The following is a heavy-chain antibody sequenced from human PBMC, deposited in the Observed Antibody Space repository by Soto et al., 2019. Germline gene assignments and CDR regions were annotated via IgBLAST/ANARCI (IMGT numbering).Heavy chain of an antibody. J-gene: IGHJ4*02. CDR1: GGSISSGDYY. CDR3: ARSRNSDYVPQY. CDR2: IYYSGTT. V-gene: IGHV4-30-4*01. Sequence: QVQLQESGPGLVKPSQTLSLTCTVSGGSISSGDYYWSWIRQPPGKGLEWIGYIYYSGTTYYNPSLKSRVAISVDTSKNQFSLKLSSVTAADTAVYYCARSRNSDYVPQYWGQGTLVTVSS. D-gene: IGHD4-4*01.